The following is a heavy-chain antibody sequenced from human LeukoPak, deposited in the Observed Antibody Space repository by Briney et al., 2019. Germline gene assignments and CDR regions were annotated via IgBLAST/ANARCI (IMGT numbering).Heavy chain of an antibody. CDR1: GGSISSGSYY. V-gene: IGHV4-61*02. CDR2: IYTSGST. CDR3: ARVAGWRYSSGWYYFDY. Sequence: PSQTLSLTCTVSGGSISSGSYYWSWIRQPAGKGLEWIGRIYTSGSTNYNPSLKSRVTISVDTSKNQFSLKLSSVTAADTAVYYCARVAGWRYSSGWYYFDYWGQGTLVTVSS. J-gene: IGHJ4*02. D-gene: IGHD6-19*01.